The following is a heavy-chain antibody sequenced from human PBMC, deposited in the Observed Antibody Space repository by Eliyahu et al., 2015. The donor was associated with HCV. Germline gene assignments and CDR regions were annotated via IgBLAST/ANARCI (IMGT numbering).Heavy chain of an antibody. CDR3: AREYYDILTGYGYYGMDV. V-gene: IGHV3-21*01. CDR2: ISSSSSYI. CDR1: GFTFSSYX. D-gene: IGHD3-9*01. J-gene: IGHJ6*02. Sequence: EVQLVESGGGLVKPGGSLRLSCAASGFTFSSYXMXWVRQAPGKGLXWVSSISSSSSYIYYXDSVKGRFTISRDNAKNSLYLQMNSLRAEDTAVYYCAREYYDILTGYGYYGMDVWGQGTTVTVSS.